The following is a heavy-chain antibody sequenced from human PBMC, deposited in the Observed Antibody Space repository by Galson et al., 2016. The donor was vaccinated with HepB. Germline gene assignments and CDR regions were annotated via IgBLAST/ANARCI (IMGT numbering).Heavy chain of an antibody. V-gene: IGHV1-18*01. Sequence: SVKVSCKASGYKFRTYGISWVRQAPGQGLEWVGWISGYNGNTKYAQNFQDRVTLTTDTSTDTVHMELWSLRSDDTAMYYCARDRYVVFGLGLLEVPFDYWGQGTRVTFSA. CDR2: ISGYNGNT. D-gene: IGHD1-7*01. CDR3: ARDRYVVFGLGLLEVPFDY. J-gene: IGHJ4*02. CDR1: GYKFRTYG.